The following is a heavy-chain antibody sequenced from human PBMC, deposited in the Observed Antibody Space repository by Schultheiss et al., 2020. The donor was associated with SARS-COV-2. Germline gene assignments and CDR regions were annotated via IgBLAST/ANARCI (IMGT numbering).Heavy chain of an antibody. D-gene: IGHD4-17*01. CDR3: ARVLSVTRSFDY. J-gene: IGHJ4*02. CDR2: IYYSGST. V-gene: IGHV4-61*01. Sequence: SETLSLTCTVSGGSVSSGSYYWSWIRQPPGKGLEWIGYIYYSGSTNYNPSLKSRVTISVDTSKNQFSLKLSSVTAADTAVYYCARVLSVTRSFDYWGQGTLVTVSS. CDR1: GGSVSSGSYY.